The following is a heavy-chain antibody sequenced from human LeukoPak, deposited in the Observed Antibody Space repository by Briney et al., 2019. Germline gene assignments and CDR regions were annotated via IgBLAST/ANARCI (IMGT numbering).Heavy chain of an antibody. Sequence: GGSLRLSCAASGFSFSNYAMSWVRQAPARGPEWVSSIRGSGETFYADSVKGRFTLSRDDSRNTVYLQLNNLRVEDTAIYYCAKANWVSNADAVWWGQGTQVTVSS. J-gene: IGHJ4*02. CDR1: GFSFSNYA. V-gene: IGHV3-23*01. CDR2: IRGSGET. CDR3: AKANWVSNADAVW. D-gene: IGHD1-1*01.